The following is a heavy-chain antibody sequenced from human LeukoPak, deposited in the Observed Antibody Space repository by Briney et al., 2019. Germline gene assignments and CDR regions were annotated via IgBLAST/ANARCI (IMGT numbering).Heavy chain of an antibody. Sequence: ASVKVSCKASGYTFTAYDINWVRQATGQGLEWMGWMNPKSGNTGYAQKFQARVMFTMNASITTAYMEMNSLTSEDTAIYYCARPYCSSASCSRWFDPWGQGTLVTVSS. J-gene: IGHJ5*02. D-gene: IGHD2-2*01. CDR2: MNPKSGNT. V-gene: IGHV1-8*03. CDR1: GYTFTAYD. CDR3: ARPYCSSASCSRWFDP.